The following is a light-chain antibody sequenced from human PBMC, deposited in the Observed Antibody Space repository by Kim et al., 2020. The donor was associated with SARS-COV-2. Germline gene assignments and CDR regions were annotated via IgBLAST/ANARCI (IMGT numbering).Light chain of an antibody. CDR2: TAS. J-gene: IGKJ4*01. CDR3: QQYYNYPCT. V-gene: IGKV1-16*01. CDR1: QGISKC. Sequence: ASVGDRVTITCRASQGISKCLAWFQQKPGKAPKSLIYTASNLESGVPSRFSGSGSETEFTLTISSLESEDFATYYCQQYYNYPCTFGEGTKVDIK.